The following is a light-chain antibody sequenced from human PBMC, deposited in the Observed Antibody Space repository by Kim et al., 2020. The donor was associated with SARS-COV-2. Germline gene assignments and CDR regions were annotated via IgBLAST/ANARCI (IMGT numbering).Light chain of an antibody. CDR3: AAWDDSLDGAE. J-gene: IGLJ2*01. CDR2: RNN. V-gene: IGLV1-44*01. Sequence: GKRVTIPRSGRTSKFGKKIINWYQQHPGTAPKPHIYRNNQRPSGVPDRFSGSKSGTSASLAISGLKSEDEADYYCAAWDDSLDGAEFGGGTKLTVL. CDR1: TSKFGKKI.